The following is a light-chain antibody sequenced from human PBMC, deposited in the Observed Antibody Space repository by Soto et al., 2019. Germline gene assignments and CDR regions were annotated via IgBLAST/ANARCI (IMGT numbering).Light chain of an antibody. Sequence: QSALTQPASVSGSPGQSITIYCTGTSSDVGTYTLVSWYQQHPGKAPKLVIYEVNKRPAGVSKRFSGSKSGDTASLTISGLQAEDAADYYCCSYARAITFYVFGTGTKLTVL. V-gene: IGLV2-23*02. J-gene: IGLJ1*01. CDR2: EVN. CDR3: CSYARAITFYV. CDR1: SSDVGTYTL.